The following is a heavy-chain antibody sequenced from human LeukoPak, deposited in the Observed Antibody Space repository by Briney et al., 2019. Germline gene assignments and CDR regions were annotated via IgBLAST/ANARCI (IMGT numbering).Heavy chain of an antibody. J-gene: IGHJ6*02. D-gene: IGHD6-19*01. Sequence: GSLRLSCTASGFTVSRNYMSWVRQPPGKGLEWVSVVYSAGTTFYADSVKGRFTVSRDNSRNTLDLQMSSLRAEDTAVYYCTRAGSSGWYSFCYYYYGMDVWGQGTTVTVSS. V-gene: IGHV3-53*01. CDR3: TRAGSSGWYSFCYYYYGMDV. CDR1: GFTVSRNY. CDR2: VYSAGTT.